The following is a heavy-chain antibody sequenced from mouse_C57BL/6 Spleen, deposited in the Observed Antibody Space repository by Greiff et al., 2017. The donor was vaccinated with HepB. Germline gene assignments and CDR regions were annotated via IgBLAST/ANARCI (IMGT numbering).Heavy chain of an antibody. V-gene: IGHV1-55*01. D-gene: IGHD1-1*01. Sequence: QVQLQQPGAELVKPGASVKMSCKASGYTFTSYWITWVKQRPGQGLEWIGDIYPGSGSTNYNEKFKSKATLTVDTSSSTAYMQLSSLTSEDSAVYYCARGGDDYGRDWYFDVWGTGTTVTVSS. J-gene: IGHJ1*03. CDR1: GYTFTSYW. CDR2: IYPGSGST. CDR3: ARGGDDYGRDWYFDV.